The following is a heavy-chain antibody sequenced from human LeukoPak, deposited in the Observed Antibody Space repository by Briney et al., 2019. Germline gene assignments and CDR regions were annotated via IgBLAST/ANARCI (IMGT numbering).Heavy chain of an antibody. CDR1: GGSFSGYF. D-gene: IGHD3-3*02. V-gene: IGHV4-34*01. Sequence: SETLSLTCAVYGGSFSGYFWSWIRQPPGKGLEWIGEINHSGSTNYNPSLKSRVTISVDTSKNQFSLELSSVTAADTAVYYCARHLQYSYNYCMDVWGKGTTVTVSS. J-gene: IGHJ6*03. CDR2: INHSGST. CDR3: ARHLQYSYNYCMDV.